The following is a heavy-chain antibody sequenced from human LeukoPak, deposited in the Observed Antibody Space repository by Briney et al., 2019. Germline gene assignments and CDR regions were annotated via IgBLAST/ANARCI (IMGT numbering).Heavy chain of an antibody. CDR3: ARFHDYFDY. Sequence: PSETLSLTCAVYGGSFSGYYWSWIRQPPGKGLEWIGEINHSGSTNYNPSLKSRVTISVDTSKNQFSLKLSSVTAADTAVCYCARFHDYFDYWGQGTLVTVSS. V-gene: IGHV4-34*01. J-gene: IGHJ4*02. CDR1: GGSFSGYY. CDR2: INHSGST.